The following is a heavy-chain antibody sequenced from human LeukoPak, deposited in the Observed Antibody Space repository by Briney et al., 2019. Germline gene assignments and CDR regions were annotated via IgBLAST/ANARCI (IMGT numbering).Heavy chain of an antibody. CDR1: GFTVSSNY. V-gene: IGHV3-53*01. CDR2: IYSGGST. CDR3: ARDHGYSDDFWSGYPEYYFDY. D-gene: IGHD3-3*01. J-gene: IGHJ4*02. Sequence: PGGSLRLSCAASGFTVSSNYMSWVRQAPGKGLVWVSVIYSGGSTYYADSVKGRFTISRDNSKNTLYLQMNSLRAEDTAVYYCARDHGYSDDFWSGYPEYYFDYWGQGTLVTVSS.